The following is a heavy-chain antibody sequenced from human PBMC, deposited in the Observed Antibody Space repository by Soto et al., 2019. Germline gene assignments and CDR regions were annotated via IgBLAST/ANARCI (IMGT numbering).Heavy chain of an antibody. CDR2: IIPIFGTA. Sequence: SVKVSCKASGGTSSSYAISWVRQAPGQGLEWMGGIIPIFGTANYAQKFQGRVTITADESTSTAYMELSSLRSEDTAVYYCARVSCSGGSCYYPYYYYGMDVWGQGTTVTVSS. J-gene: IGHJ6*02. CDR3: ARVSCSGGSCYYPYYYYGMDV. CDR1: GGTSSSYA. D-gene: IGHD2-15*01. V-gene: IGHV1-69*13.